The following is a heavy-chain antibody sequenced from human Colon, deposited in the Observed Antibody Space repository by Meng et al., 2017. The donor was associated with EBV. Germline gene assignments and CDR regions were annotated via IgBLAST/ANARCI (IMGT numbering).Heavy chain of an antibody. CDR2: ISHSRSP. CDR3: ARRPTGIDY. D-gene: IGHD2-8*02. V-gene: IGHV4-34*01. Sequence: QVHVHQGGAGLWKPAETLSLTCAVNGGSHSVAYGNWIRQPPGKGLAWIGEISHSRSPSFTQSLKIRVTISIDTSKNQLSLMLSSVTAADTAVYYCARRPTGIDYWGQGTLVTVSS. J-gene: IGHJ4*02. CDR1: GGSHSVAY.